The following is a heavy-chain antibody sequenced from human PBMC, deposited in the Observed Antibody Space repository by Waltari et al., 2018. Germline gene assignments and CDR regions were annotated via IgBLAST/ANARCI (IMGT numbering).Heavy chain of an antibody. V-gene: IGHV3-21*01. D-gene: IGHD3-3*01. Sequence: EVQLVESGGGLVKPGGSLRLSCAASGFTFSSYSMNWVRQVPGKGLGWVSSISSSSSYIYYADAVKGRFTISRDNAKNSLYLQMNSLRAEDTAVYYCARGQTIFGVLIWPSPPPFDYWGQGTLVTVSS. CDR1: GFTFSSYS. CDR2: ISSSSSYI. CDR3: ARGQTIFGVLIWPSPPPFDY. J-gene: IGHJ4*02.